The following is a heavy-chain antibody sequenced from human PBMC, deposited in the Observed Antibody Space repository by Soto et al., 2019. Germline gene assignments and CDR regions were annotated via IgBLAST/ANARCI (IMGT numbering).Heavy chain of an antibody. J-gene: IGHJ2*01. Sequence: EVQLLESGGGLARPGGSLRLSCVASGFTFSDYAMTWVRQAPGKGLEWVATISATGGNIEYTDSSKGRFTISRDNSKNALYLQLNGLTSDDTAVHSCAKVAGGLGYFDLWGRGTLVTVSS. CDR3: AKVAGGLGYFDL. CDR1: GFTFSDYA. D-gene: IGHD3-16*01. V-gene: IGHV3-23*01. CDR2: ISATGGNI.